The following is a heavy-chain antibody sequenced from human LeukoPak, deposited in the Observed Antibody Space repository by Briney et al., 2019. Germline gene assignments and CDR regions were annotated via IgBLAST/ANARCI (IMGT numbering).Heavy chain of an antibody. J-gene: IGHJ3*02. CDR3: AKDRTYDYGTYDAFDI. CDR1: GFTFDSYG. V-gene: IGHV3-30*18. CDR2: ISYDGSNK. D-gene: IGHD4-17*01. Sequence: AGSLRLSCAASGFTFDSYGMHWVRQAPGKGLEGVAVISYDGSNKYYVDSVKGRFTISRDNSKNTLYLQMNSLRPEDTAVYYCAKDRTYDYGTYDAFDIWGPGTMVTVSS.